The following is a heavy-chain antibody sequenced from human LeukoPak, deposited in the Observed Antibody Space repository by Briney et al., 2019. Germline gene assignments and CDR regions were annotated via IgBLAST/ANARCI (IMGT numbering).Heavy chain of an antibody. J-gene: IGHJ4*02. V-gene: IGHV1-69*13. D-gene: IGHD6-19*01. CDR2: IIPIFGTA. CDR1: GGTFSSYA. CDR3: ATNLGAGWETFDY. Sequence: GASVKVSCKASGGTFSSYAISWVRQAPGQGLEWMGGIIPIFGTANYAQKFQGRVTITADESTSTAYMELSSLRSEDTAVYYCATNLGAGWETFDYWGQGTLVTVSS.